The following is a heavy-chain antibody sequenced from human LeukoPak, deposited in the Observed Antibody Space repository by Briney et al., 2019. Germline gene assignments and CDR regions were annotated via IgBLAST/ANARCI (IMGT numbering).Heavy chain of an antibody. CDR1: GGSISSGRNY. CDR2: IWTSGSA. Sequence: PSETLSLTCTVSGGSISSGRNYWSWIRQPAGKGLEWIGRIWTSGSANYNPSLRSRVTISVDTSKNQFSLKLSSVTAADTAVYYCARVEYYGSGKDYWGQGTLVTVSS. D-gene: IGHD3-10*01. J-gene: IGHJ4*02. CDR3: ARVEYYGSGKDY. V-gene: IGHV4-61*02.